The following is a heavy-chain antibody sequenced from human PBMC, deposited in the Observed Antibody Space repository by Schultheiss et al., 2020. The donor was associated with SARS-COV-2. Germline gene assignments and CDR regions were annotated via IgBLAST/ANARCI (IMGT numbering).Heavy chain of an antibody. CDR1: GGSISRYY. Sequence: SETLSLTCTVSGGSISRYYWSWIRQPPGKGLEWIGYIYYSGSTNYKPSLMSRVTISVDTSKNQFSLKLTSLTAADTAIYYCARGNDFVYFFDSWGQGTLVTVSS. CDR2: IYYSGST. V-gene: IGHV4-59*08. D-gene: IGHD3-3*01. CDR3: ARGNDFVYFFDS. J-gene: IGHJ4*02.